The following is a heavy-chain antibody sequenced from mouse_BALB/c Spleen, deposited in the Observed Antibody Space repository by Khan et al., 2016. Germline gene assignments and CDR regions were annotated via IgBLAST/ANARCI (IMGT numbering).Heavy chain of an antibody. CDR3: ARPYGRSYVGFAY. V-gene: IGHV1S34*01. J-gene: IGHJ3*01. D-gene: IGHD1-1*01. Sequence: LVKTGASVKISCKASGYSFTGYYMHWVKQSHGKSLEWIGYITSYNGATSYNQKFKGKATFTVDTSSSTAYMQFNSLTPEDSAVYYCARPYGRSYVGFAYWGQGTLVTVSA. CDR1: GYSFTGYY. CDR2: ITSYNGAT.